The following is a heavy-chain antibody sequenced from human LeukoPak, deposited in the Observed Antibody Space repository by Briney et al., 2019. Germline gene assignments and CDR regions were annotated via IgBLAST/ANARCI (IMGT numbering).Heavy chain of an antibody. CDR3: AKDLLGLYGDYVGYFDY. Sequence: GGSLRLSCAASGFTVSSNYMSWVRQAPGKGLEWVAVISYDGSNKYYADSVKGRFTISRDNSKNTLYLQMNSLRAEDTAVYYCAKDLLGLYGDYVGYFDYWGQGTLVTVSS. J-gene: IGHJ4*02. CDR1: GFTVSSNY. CDR2: ISYDGSNK. D-gene: IGHD4-17*01. V-gene: IGHV3-30*18.